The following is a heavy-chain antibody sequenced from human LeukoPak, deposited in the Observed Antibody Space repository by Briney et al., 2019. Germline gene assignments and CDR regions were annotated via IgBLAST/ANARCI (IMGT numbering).Heavy chain of an antibody. CDR2: IIPIFGTA. J-gene: IGHJ4*02. D-gene: IGHD2-21*01. CDR1: GGTFSSYA. Sequence: VASVKVSCKASGGTFSSYAISWVRQAPGQGLEWMGGIIPIFGTANYAQKFQGRVTITTDESTSTAYMELSSLRSEDTAVYYCARDAYCSGDCYSGYLDYWGQGTLVSVSS. CDR3: ARDAYCSGDCYSGYLDY. V-gene: IGHV1-69*05.